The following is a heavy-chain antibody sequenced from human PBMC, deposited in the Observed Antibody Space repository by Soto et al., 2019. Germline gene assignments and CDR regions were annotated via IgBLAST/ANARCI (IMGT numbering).Heavy chain of an antibody. CDR2: IYYSGST. CDR3: ARSMATVTTLYYYGMDV. V-gene: IGHV4-39*07. CDR1: GGSISSSSYY. J-gene: IGHJ6*02. D-gene: IGHD4-4*01. Sequence: SETLSLTCTVSGGSISSSSYYWGWIRQPPGKGLEWIGYIYYSGSTYYNPSLKSRVTISVDTSKNQFSLKLSSVTAADTAVYYCARSMATVTTLYYYGMDVWGQGTTVTVSS.